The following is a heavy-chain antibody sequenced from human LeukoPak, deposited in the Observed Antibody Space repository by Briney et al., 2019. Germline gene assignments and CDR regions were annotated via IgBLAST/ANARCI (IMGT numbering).Heavy chain of an antibody. CDR3: AKAEGFFGGYYDH. CDR2: ISWNSGSI. D-gene: IGHD3-3*01. V-gene: IGHV3-9*01. CDR1: GFTFDDYG. Sequence: GGSLRLSCAASGFTFDDYGMHWVRQAPGKGLEWVSGISWNSGSIDYADSVKDRFTISRDNAKNSLYLQMNSLRAEDTAFYYCAKAEGFFGGYYDHWGQGTLVTVSS. J-gene: IGHJ4*02.